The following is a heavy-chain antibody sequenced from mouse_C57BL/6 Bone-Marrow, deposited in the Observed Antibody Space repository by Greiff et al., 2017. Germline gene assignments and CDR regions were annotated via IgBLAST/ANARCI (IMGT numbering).Heavy chain of an antibody. V-gene: IGHV14-2*01. CDR2: IDPEDGET. D-gene: IGHD1-1*01. J-gene: IGHJ2*01. CDR3: TSSLNYYGTNY. Sequence: VQLQQSGAELVKPGASVKLSCTASGFNIKDYYIHWVKQRTEQGLEWIGRIDPEDGETNYAPKFQDKATITADTSSNTAYLQLSSLTSEDTAVYYCTSSLNYYGTNYWGQGTTLTVSS. CDR1: GFNIKDYY.